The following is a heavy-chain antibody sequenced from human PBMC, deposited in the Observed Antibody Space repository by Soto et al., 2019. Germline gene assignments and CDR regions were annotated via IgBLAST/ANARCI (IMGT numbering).Heavy chain of an antibody. Sequence: QVQLVQSGAEVKKPGASVKVSCKASGYTFTSYGISWVRQAPGQGLEWMGWISAYNGNTNYAQKLQGRVTMTTDTSTTTAYMELRSLRSDDTPVYYCASSLLVGYGLEGESDWGQGTLVTVSS. D-gene: IGHD5-18*01. J-gene: IGHJ4*02. V-gene: IGHV1-18*01. CDR1: GYTFTSYG. CDR3: ASSLLVGYGLEGESD. CDR2: ISAYNGNT.